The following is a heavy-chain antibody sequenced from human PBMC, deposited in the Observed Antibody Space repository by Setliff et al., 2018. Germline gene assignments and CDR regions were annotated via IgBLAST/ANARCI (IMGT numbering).Heavy chain of an antibody. CDR2: ISGYTGET. Sequence: ASVKVSCKTSGFSFTSFGFSWVRQAPGQGLEWMGSISGYTGETNYAQKFQARVTMTADTSTKTVYMELSGLRSDDTAVYYCVRQDILTGYYAFDYWGQGTLVTVSS. V-gene: IGHV1-18*01. J-gene: IGHJ4*02. CDR1: GFSFTSFG. D-gene: IGHD3-9*01. CDR3: VRQDILTGYYAFDY.